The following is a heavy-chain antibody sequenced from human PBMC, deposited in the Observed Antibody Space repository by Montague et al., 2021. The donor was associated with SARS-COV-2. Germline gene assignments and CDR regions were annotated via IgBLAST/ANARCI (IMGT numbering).Heavy chain of an antibody. CDR3: ATLSRRTAAGTRDYFGLDV. Sequence: SETLSLTCTVSGDSISTSTWWTWVRQTPGKGLEWIGEIYHSGTINYNPSLKSRVSISVDKSNNQFSLRLSSLIAADTAVYYCATLSRRTAAGTRDYFGLDVWGQGTTVAVSS. CDR2: IYHSGTI. V-gene: IGHV4-4*02. J-gene: IGHJ6*02. CDR1: GDSISTSTW. D-gene: IGHD6-13*01.